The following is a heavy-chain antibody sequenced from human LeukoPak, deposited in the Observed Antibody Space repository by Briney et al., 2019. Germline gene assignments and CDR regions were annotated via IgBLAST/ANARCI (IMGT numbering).Heavy chain of an antibody. CDR1: TDSITSNW. J-gene: IGHJ4*02. D-gene: IGHD1-26*01. CDR3: AKEIVGAPTPGAY. V-gene: IGHV4-4*02. Sequence: PSETLSLTSAVSTDSITSNWWSWVRHPPGKGLEWIRRGSKGGRSNYYPSLQSRVTISIDKSKNQIALELTSVTAADTAVYYCAKEIVGAPTPGAYWGQGILVTVSS. CDR2: GSKGGRS.